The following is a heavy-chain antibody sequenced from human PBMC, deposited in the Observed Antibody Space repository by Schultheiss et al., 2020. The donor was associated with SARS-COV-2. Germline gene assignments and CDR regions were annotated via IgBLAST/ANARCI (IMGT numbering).Heavy chain of an antibody. V-gene: IGHV2-70*18. J-gene: IGHJ4*02. CDR1: GTSISSSNW. CDR2: IDWDDDK. Sequence: QTLSLTCAVSGTSISSSNWWTWVRQPPGKALEWLALIDWDDDKYYSTSLKTRLTISKDTSKNQVVLTMTNMDPVDTATYYCARHVGDGFFDYWGQGTLVTVSS. CDR3: ARHVGDGFFDY. D-gene: IGHD5-24*01.